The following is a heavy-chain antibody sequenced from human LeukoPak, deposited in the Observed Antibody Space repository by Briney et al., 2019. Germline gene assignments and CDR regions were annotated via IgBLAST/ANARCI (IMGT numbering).Heavy chain of an antibody. CDR3: ASGSHTLRYFDWLRGYYYGMDV. V-gene: IGHV1-18*01. D-gene: IGHD3-9*01. J-gene: IGHJ6*02. CDR1: GYTFTSYG. Sequence: ASVKVSSKASGYTFTSYGISWVRQAPGQGLEWMGWISAYNGNANYAQKLQGRVTMTTDTSTSTAYMELRSLRSDDTAVYYCASGSHTLRYFDWLRGYYYGMDVWGQGTTVTVSS. CDR2: ISAYNGNA.